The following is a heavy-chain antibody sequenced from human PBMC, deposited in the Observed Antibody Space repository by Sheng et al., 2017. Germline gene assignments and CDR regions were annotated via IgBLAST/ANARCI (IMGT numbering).Heavy chain of an antibody. J-gene: IGHJ4*02. CDR2: IKDDGSEN. D-gene: IGHD5-18*01. V-gene: IGHV3-7*01. Sequence: EVQLVESGGGLVQSGGSLRLSCIASGFTFSKNWMSWVRQAPGKGLEWVANIKDDGSENYCVDSLKGRFTISRDNAKNLLYLQMNSLRAEDTAVYFCAHWGDSWGLDNWGQGTLVTV. CDR3: AHWGDSWGLDN. CDR1: GFTFSKNW.